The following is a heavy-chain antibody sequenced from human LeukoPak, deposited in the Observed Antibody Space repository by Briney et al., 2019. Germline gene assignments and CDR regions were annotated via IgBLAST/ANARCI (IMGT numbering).Heavy chain of an antibody. CDR3: ARFSEYSHSSVHYLDY. CDR1: GGSISSYY. J-gene: IGHJ4*02. Sequence: PSETLSLTCTVSGGSISSYYWSWIRQPPEKGLEWIGYIYYSGSTNYNPSLKSRVTISVDTSKNQFSLKLSSVTAADTAVYYCARFSEYSHSSVHYLDYWGQGTLVSVSS. V-gene: IGHV4-59*01. CDR2: IYYSGST. D-gene: IGHD3-22*01.